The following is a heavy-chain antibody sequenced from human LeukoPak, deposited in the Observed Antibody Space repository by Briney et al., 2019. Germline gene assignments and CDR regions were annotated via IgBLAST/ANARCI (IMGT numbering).Heavy chain of an antibody. V-gene: IGHV3-30*18. J-gene: IGHJ3*02. CDR1: GFTFSSYG. Sequence: GGSLRLSCAASGFTFSSYGMHWVRQAPGKGLEWVAVISYDGSNKYYADSVKGRFTISRDNSKNTLYLQMNSLRAEDTAVYYCAKVATKGDAFDIWGQGTMVTISS. CDR2: ISYDGSNK. CDR3: AKVATKGDAFDI. D-gene: IGHD2-8*01.